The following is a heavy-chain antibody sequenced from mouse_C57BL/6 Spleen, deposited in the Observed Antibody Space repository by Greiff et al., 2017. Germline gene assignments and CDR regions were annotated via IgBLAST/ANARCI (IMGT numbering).Heavy chain of an antibody. CDR3: SRHENDPRGFAY. CDR1: GFSLTSSG. Sequence: VQGVESGPGLVAPSQSLSITCTVSGFSLTSSGVNWVRQPPGKGLEWLVVIWSDGSTTYNSAIKSRLRISQDNPKSQVFVKMNSLQTDDTAMYXCSRHENDPRGFAYWGQGTLVTVSA. D-gene: IGHD3-3*01. V-gene: IGHV2-6-1*01. J-gene: IGHJ3*01. CDR2: IWSDGST.